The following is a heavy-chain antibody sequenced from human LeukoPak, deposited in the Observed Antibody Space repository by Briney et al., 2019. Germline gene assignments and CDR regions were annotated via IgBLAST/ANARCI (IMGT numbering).Heavy chain of an antibody. CDR1: GGTFSSYT. Sequence: SVKVSCRASGGTFSSYTISWVRQAPGQGLEWMGRIIPILGIANYAQKFQGRVTITADKSTSTAYMELSSLRSEDTAVYYCASEGYSSGWYVLDYWGQGTLVTVSS. J-gene: IGHJ4*02. CDR3: ASEGYSSGWYVLDY. D-gene: IGHD6-19*01. CDR2: IIPILGIA. V-gene: IGHV1-69*02.